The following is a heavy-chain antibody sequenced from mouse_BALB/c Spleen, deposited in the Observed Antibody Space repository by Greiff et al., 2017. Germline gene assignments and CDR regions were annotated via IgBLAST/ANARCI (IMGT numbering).Heavy chain of an antibody. D-gene: IGHD2-1*01. J-gene: IGHJ3*01. V-gene: IGHV6-6*01. CDR2: IRSNANNHAT. Sequence: EVMLVESGGGLVQPGGSMKLSCAASGFTFSDAWMDWVRQSPEKGLEWVAEIRSNANNHATYYAESVKGRFTISRDDSKSSVYLQMNSLRAEDTGIDYCTRRRGNLFAYWGQGTLVTVSA. CDR1: GFTFSDAW. CDR3: TRRRGNLFAY.